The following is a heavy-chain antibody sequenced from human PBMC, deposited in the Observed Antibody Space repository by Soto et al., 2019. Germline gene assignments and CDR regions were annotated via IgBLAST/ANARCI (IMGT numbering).Heavy chain of an antibody. CDR2: INAGNGNT. CDR3: ARAIFGVVNSDAFEI. J-gene: IGHJ3*02. CDR1: GYTFTSYA. Sequence: ASVKVSCKASGYTFTSYAMHWVRQAPGQRLEWMGWINAGNGNTKYSQKFQGRVTITRDTSASTAYMELSSPRSEDTAVYYCARAIFGVVNSDAFEIWGQGTMVTVSS. D-gene: IGHD3-3*01. V-gene: IGHV1-3*01.